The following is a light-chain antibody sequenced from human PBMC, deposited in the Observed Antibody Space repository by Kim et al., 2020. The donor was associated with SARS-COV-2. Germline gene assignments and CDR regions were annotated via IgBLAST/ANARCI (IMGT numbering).Light chain of an antibody. V-gene: IGLV2-8*01. J-gene: IGLJ3*02. CDR1: SNDVGGYDY. CDR2: EVN. Sequence: GQSVSISCTGTSNDVGGYDYVSWYQQYPGKAPKLMIYEVNKRPSGVPDRFSGSKSGNTASLTVSGLQADDEADYYCSSYAGSNNWVFGGGTKLTVL. CDR3: SSYAGSNNWV.